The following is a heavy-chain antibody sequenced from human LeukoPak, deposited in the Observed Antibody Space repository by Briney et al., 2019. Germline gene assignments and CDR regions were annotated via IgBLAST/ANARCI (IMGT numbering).Heavy chain of an antibody. V-gene: IGHV4-31*03. CDR2: IYYSGST. Sequence: SETLSLTCTVSGGSISSGGYYWSWIRQHPGQGLEWIGYIYYSGSTYYNPSLKSRVTISVDTSKNQFSLKLSSVTAADTAVYYCARDWNYDAFDIWGQGTMVTVSS. D-gene: IGHD1-7*01. CDR1: GGSISSGGYY. J-gene: IGHJ3*02. CDR3: ARDWNYDAFDI.